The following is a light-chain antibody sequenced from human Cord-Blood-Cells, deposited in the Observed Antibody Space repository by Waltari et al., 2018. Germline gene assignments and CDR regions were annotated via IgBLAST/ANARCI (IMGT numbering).Light chain of an antibody. J-gene: IGKJ2*01. CDR3: QQYYSFPYT. Sequence: VIWMTQSPSLLSASTGDRVTISCLMSQGISSYLAWYQQKPGKAPELLIYAASTLQSWVPSRFSGSGSGTDFTLTISCLQSEDFATYYCQQYYSFPYTFGQGTKLEIK. CDR2: AAS. CDR1: QGISSY. V-gene: IGKV1D-8*01.